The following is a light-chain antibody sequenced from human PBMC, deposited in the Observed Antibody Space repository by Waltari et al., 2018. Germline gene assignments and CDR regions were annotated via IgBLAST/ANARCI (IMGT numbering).Light chain of an antibody. J-gene: IGKJ5*01. CDR2: DAS. Sequence: DIQMTQSPSTVSASLGDRVTITCRASQNLNTFLSWYQQKPGAVPNPLIYDASTLERGVPSRCSGSGSGTHFTLTISGLQPDDFATYYCQQYYDYPINFGQGTRL. CDR1: QNLNTF. CDR3: QQYYDYPIN. V-gene: IGKV1-5*01.